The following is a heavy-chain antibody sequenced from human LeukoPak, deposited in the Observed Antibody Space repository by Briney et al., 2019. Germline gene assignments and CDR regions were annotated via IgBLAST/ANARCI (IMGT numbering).Heavy chain of an antibody. J-gene: IGHJ3*01. V-gene: IGHV3-23*01. CDR2: IASNGANS. Sequence: GRSLRLSCAASGFNFRDAAMTWVRQAPGKGLEWVSLIASNGANSYYAESVKGRFSISRDNSKNMLSLQMNSLRVEDTARYYCAKDIQLSTWGLGTVVTVSS. CDR1: GFNFRDAA. CDR3: AKDIQLST. D-gene: IGHD5-24*01.